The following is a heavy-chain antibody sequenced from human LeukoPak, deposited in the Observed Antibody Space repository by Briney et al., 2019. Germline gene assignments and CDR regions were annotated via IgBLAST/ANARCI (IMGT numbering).Heavy chain of an antibody. Sequence: GGSLRLSCAASGFTFSSYSMNWVRQAPGKGLEWVSYISSSSSTIYYADSVQGRFTISRDNSKSTLCLQMNSLRAEDTAVYYCAKQLGYCSDGSCYFPYWGQGTLVTVSS. V-gene: IGHV3-48*01. CDR3: AKQLGYCSDGSCYFPY. CDR1: GFTFSSYS. CDR2: ISSSSSTI. D-gene: IGHD2-15*01. J-gene: IGHJ4*02.